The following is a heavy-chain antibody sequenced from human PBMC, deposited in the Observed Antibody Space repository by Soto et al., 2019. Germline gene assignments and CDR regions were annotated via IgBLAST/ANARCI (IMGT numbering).Heavy chain of an antibody. CDR2: INHSRST. V-gene: IGHV4-34*01. CDR3: ARNRLEAPKRHYFDY. CDR1: GGSFSGYY. J-gene: IGHJ4*02. D-gene: IGHD1-1*01. Sequence: SETLSLTCAVYGGSFSGYYWSWIRQPPGKGLEWIGDINHSRSTYYNPSLKSRVTISVDTSKNQFSLKLSSVTAADTAVYYCARNRLEAPKRHYFDYWAQGTLVPVSS.